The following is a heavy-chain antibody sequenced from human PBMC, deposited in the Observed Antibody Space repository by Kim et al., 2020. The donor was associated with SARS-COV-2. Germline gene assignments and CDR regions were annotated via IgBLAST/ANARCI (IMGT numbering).Heavy chain of an antibody. D-gene: IGHD6-6*01. Sequence: SETLSLTCTVSGGSISSSSYYWGWIRQPPGKGLEWIGSIYYSGSTYYNPSLKSRVTISVDTSKNQFSLTLSSVTAADTDVYYCARQSWQLVKSDFAYWGQGTLVTVSS. V-gene: IGHV4-39*01. CDR2: IYYSGST. CDR3: ARQSWQLVKSDFAY. CDR1: GGSISSSSYY. J-gene: IGHJ4*02.